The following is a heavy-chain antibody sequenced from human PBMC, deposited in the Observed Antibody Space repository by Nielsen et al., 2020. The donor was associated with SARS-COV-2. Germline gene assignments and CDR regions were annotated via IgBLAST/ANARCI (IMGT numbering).Heavy chain of an antibody. Sequence: GESLKISCAASGFTFSDHYMSWIRQAPGKGLEWISYISGGSTYTNYADSVEGRFTISRDDAENSLYLQMNSLRAEDTAVYYCARDYYDTSGYLRNYFDHWGQGTLVT. CDR1: GFTFSDHY. J-gene: IGHJ4*02. CDR3: ARDYYDTSGYLRNYFDH. CDR2: ISGGSTYT. V-gene: IGHV3-11*05. D-gene: IGHD3-22*01.